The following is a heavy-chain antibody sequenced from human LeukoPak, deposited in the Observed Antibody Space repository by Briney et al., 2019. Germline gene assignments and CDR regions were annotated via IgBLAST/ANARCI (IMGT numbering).Heavy chain of an antibody. D-gene: IGHD3-3*01. CDR3: ARDREANYDFWSGYITYFDY. V-gene: IGHV1-69*04. J-gene: IGHJ4*02. CDR1: GGTFSSYT. Sequence: SVKVSCKASGGTFSSYTISWVRQAPGQGLEWMGRIIPILGIANYAQKFQGRVTITADKSTSTAYMELSSLRSEDTAVYYCARDREANYDFWSGYITYFDYWGQGTLVTVSS. CDR2: IIPILGIA.